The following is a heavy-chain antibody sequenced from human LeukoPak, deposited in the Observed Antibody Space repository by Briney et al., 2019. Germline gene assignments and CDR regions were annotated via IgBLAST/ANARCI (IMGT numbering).Heavy chain of an antibody. D-gene: IGHD3-3*01. CDR2: ISGSGGST. V-gene: IGHV3-23*01. J-gene: IGHJ4*02. CDR1: GFTFSSYA. Sequence: PGGSLRLSCAASGFTFSSYAMSWVRQAPGKGLEWVSAISGSGGSTYYADSVKGRFTISRDNSKNTLYLQMNSLRAVDTAVYYCAKRNYDFWSGYYRRAENHFDYWGQGTLVTVSS. CDR3: AKRNYDFWSGYYRRAENHFDY.